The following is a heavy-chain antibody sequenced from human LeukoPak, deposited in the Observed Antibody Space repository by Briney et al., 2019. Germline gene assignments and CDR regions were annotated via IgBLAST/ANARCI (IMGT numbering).Heavy chain of an antibody. CDR3: AKDWEYYDFWSGLEVFDY. CDR1: GFTFSSYG. Sequence: GGSLRLSCAASGFTFSSYGMHWVRQAPGKGLEWVAFIRYDGSNKYYADSVKGRFTISRDNSKNTLYLQMNSLRAEDTAVYYCAKDWEYYDFWSGLEVFDYWGQGTLVTVSS. CDR2: IRYDGSNK. D-gene: IGHD3-3*01. J-gene: IGHJ4*02. V-gene: IGHV3-30*02.